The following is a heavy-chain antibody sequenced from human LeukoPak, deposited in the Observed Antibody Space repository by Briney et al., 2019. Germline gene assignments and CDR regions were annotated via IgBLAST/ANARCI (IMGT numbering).Heavy chain of an antibody. J-gene: IGHJ4*02. CDR3: AKGPDSSSSFDY. Sequence: GGSLRLSCAASGFXFSSYAIAWVRQAPGKGLEWVSGISSSGGTTYYADSVKGRFSISRDNSKSTLYLQMNSLRAEDTAVYYCAKGPDSSSSFDYWGQGTLVTVSS. D-gene: IGHD6-6*01. CDR1: GFXFSSYA. V-gene: IGHV3-23*01. CDR2: ISSSGGTT.